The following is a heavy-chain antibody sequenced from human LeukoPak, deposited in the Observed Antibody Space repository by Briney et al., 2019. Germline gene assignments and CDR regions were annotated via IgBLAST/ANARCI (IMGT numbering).Heavy chain of an antibody. CDR1: GFTFSGYW. V-gene: IGHV3-7*04. J-gene: IGHJ6*02. Sequence: GGPLRLSCAASGFTFSGYWMTWVRQAPGKGLEWVANIRQDGSERYYVDSVKGRFTISRDNARNSLYLQMNSLRAEDTAVYYCARQNGLVGYTMDVWGQGTTVTVSS. CDR2: IRQDGSER. D-gene: IGHD5-24*01. CDR3: ARQNGLVGYTMDV.